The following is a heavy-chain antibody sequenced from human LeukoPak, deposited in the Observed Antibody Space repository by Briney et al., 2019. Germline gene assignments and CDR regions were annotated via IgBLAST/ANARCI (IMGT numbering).Heavy chain of an antibody. Sequence: SETLSLTCTVSGGSISSYYWSWIRQPPGKGLEWIGYIYYSGSTNYNPSLKSRVTISVDTSKNQFSLKLSSVTAADTAVYYCARARGVATPQVFDYWGQGTLVTVSS. CDR2: IYYSGST. V-gene: IGHV4-59*01. J-gene: IGHJ4*02. CDR3: ARARGVATPQVFDY. CDR1: GGSISSYY. D-gene: IGHD5-12*01.